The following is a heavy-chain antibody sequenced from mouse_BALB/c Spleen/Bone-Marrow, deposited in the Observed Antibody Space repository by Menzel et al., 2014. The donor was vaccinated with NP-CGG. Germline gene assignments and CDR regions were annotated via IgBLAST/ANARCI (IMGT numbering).Heavy chain of an antibody. CDR2: INSNGGST. Sequence: EVQLVESGGGLVQPGGSLKPSCAASGFTFSSYGMSWVRQTPDKRLELVATINSNGGSTYYPDSVKGRFTISRDNAKNTLYLQMSSLKSEDTAMYYCARERYYGNGRIFEYWGQGTTLTVSS. V-gene: IGHV5-6-3*01. D-gene: IGHD1-1*01. CDR3: ARERYYGNGRIFEY. CDR1: GFTFSSYG. J-gene: IGHJ2*01.